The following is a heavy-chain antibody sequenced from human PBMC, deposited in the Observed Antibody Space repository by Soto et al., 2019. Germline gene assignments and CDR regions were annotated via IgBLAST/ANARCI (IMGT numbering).Heavy chain of an antibody. Sequence: EVQLLESGGGLVQPGGSLRLSCAASGFTFSNYAMTWVRQAPGRGLEWVAAITGSGGKTYSANSVKGRFTVSRDNSKNTLYLQMNNLRAEDTAVYYCATCAIEWLITSFDHWGQGSLVAVSS. CDR3: ATCAIEWLITSFDH. D-gene: IGHD5-12*01. V-gene: IGHV3-23*01. CDR2: ITGSGGKT. CDR1: GFTFSNYA. J-gene: IGHJ4*02.